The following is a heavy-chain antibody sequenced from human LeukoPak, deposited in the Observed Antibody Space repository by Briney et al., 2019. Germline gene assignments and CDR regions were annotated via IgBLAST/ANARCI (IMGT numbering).Heavy chain of an antibody. CDR3: ARDFGRTSDWQPRLYYGMDV. CDR2: ITSSLSYI. Sequence: GGSLRLSCAASGFTFKSYAMNWVRQAPGKGLEWVSSITSSLSYISYADSVKGRFTISRDNAKNSLSLQMNSLRAEDTAVYYCARDFGRTSDWQPRLYYGMDVWGQGTTVTVSS. D-gene: IGHD2-2*01. CDR1: GFTFKSYA. V-gene: IGHV3-21*01. J-gene: IGHJ6*02.